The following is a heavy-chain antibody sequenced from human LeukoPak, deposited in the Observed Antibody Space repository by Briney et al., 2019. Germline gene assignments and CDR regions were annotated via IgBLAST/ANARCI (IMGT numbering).Heavy chain of an antibody. Sequence: GASVKVSCKASGGTFSSYAISWVRQAPGQGLEWMGGIIPIFGTANYAQKFQGRVTITADESTSTAYMELSSLRSEDTAVYYCARVLCSGGSCYSNYYYYGMDVWGQGTTGTVSS. CDR3: ARVLCSGGSCYSNYYYYGMDV. V-gene: IGHV1-69*01. J-gene: IGHJ6*02. D-gene: IGHD2-15*01. CDR2: IIPIFGTA. CDR1: GGTFSSYA.